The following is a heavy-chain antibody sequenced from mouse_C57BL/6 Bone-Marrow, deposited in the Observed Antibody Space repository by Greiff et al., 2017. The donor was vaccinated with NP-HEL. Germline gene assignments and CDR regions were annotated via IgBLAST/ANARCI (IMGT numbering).Heavy chain of an antibody. Sequence: EVHLVESGGGLVQPGGSLKLSCAASGFTFSDYYMYWVRQTPEKRLEWVAYISNGGGSTYYPDTVKGRFTISRDNAKNTLYLQMSRLKSEDTAMYYCARHGDTTVVSYAMDYWGQGTSVTVSS. J-gene: IGHJ4*01. CDR2: ISNGGGST. V-gene: IGHV5-12*01. CDR3: ARHGDTTVVSYAMDY. D-gene: IGHD1-1*01. CDR1: GFTFSDYY.